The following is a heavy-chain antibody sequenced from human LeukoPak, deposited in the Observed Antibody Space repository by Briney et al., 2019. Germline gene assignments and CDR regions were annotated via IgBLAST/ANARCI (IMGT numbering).Heavy chain of an antibody. J-gene: IGHJ5*02. CDR2: IIPIFGTA. CDR1: GGTFSSYA. V-gene: IGHV1-69*13. Sequence: SVKVSCKASGGTFSSYAISWVRQAPGQGLEWMGGIIPIFGTANYAQKFQGRVTITADESMSTAYMELSSLRSEDTAVYYCARVSAEVSHYYDSSGYYRTWGQGTLVTVSS. D-gene: IGHD3-22*01. CDR3: ARVSAEVSHYYDSSGYYRT.